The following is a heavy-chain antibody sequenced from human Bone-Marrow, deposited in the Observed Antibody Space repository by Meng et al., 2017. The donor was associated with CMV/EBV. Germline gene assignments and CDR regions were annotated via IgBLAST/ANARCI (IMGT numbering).Heavy chain of an antibody. CDR2: ISGSGGST. D-gene: IGHD2-2*01. CDR1: GFTFSSYA. J-gene: IGHJ4*02. V-gene: IGHV3-23*01. CDR3: AKDLYLRSTSCLHY. Sequence: GGSLRLSCAASGFTFSSYAMSWVRQAPGKGLEWVSAISGSGGSTYYADSVKGRFTISRDKFQNTLYLQMNSLRAEDTAVYYCAKDLYLRSTSCLHYWGQGTLVTVYS.